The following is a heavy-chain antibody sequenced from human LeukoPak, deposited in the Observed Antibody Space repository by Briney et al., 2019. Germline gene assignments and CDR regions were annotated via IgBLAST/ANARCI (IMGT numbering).Heavy chain of an antibody. CDR1: GYTFTGYY. CDR2: INTNIGGT. V-gene: IGHV1-2*02. CDR3: ARAGGSSANWFDP. D-gene: IGHD1-26*01. Sequence: ASVKVSCKASGYTFTGYYMHRVPQAPGKGREWRGWINTNIGGTNYAQKFQGRVTLPRDTSIRPAYMELSRLRSDATAVYYCARAGGSSANWFDPWGQGTLVTVSS. J-gene: IGHJ5*02.